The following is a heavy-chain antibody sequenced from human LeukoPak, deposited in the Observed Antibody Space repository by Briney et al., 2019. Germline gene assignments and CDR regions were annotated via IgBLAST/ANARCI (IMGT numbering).Heavy chain of an antibody. CDR3: ASKNSNYVRNPYYYYYGMDV. V-gene: IGHV3-66*01. Sequence: GGSLRLSCAASGFTFSDYYMSWVRQAPGKGLEWVSVIYSGGSTYYADSVKGRFTISRDNSKNTLYLQMNSLRAEDTAVYYCASKNSNYVRNPYYYYYGMDVWGQGTTVTVSS. CDR2: IYSGGST. J-gene: IGHJ6*02. CDR1: GFTFSDYY. D-gene: IGHD4-11*01.